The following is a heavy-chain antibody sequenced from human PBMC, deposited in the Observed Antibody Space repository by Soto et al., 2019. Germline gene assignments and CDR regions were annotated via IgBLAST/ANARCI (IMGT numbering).Heavy chain of an antibody. D-gene: IGHD3-10*01. V-gene: IGHV3-30-3*01. J-gene: IGHJ4*02. CDR2: ISYDGSNK. Sequence: QVQLVESGGGVVQPGRSLRLSCAASGFTFSSYAMHWVRQAPGKGLEWVAVISYDGSNKYYADSVKGRFTISRDNSKNTLYLKMSSLRAEDTDVYYCARGIRITMVRGVIMVVGFVYWGQGTLVTVSS. CDR1: GFTFSSYA. CDR3: ARGIRITMVRGVIMVVGFVY.